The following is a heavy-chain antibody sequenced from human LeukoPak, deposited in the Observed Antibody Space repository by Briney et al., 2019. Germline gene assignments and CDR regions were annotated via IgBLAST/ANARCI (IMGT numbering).Heavy chain of an antibody. Sequence: SETLSLTCTVSGGSISSYYWSWIRQPPGKGLEWIGYIYYSGSTNYNPSLKSRVTISVDTSKNQFSLKLSSVTAADTAVYYCARDSGYKYGPFDYWGQGTLVTASS. V-gene: IGHV4-59*12. CDR3: ARDSGYKYGPFDY. CDR2: IYYSGST. CDR1: GGSISSYY. J-gene: IGHJ4*02. D-gene: IGHD5-12*01.